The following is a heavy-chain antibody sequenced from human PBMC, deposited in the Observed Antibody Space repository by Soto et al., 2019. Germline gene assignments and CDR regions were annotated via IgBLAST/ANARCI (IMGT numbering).Heavy chain of an antibody. CDR1: GFSFSSYA. J-gene: IGHJ5*02. D-gene: IGHD4-17*01. CDR3: ARGLDSGDYVDSFDP. Sequence: PGGSLRLSCAASGFSFSSYAMSWVRQAPPQGLEWVSSISTRGGRTYYADSVKGRFSISRDNSANAVYLDMDNLRAEDTAVYYCARGLDSGDYVDSFDPWGQGTLVTVSS. V-gene: IGHV3-23*01. CDR2: ISTRGGRT.